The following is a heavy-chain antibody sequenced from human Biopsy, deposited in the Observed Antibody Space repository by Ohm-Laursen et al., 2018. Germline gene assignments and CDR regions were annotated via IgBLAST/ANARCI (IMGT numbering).Heavy chain of an antibody. V-gene: IGHV1-24*01. CDR2: FDPEEGQR. J-gene: IGHJ4*02. Sequence: GSSVKVSCKVSGDRFTEFSIHWVRQAPGKGLEWMGGFDPEEGQRTYAQKFQGRLTMTEDTSADTAYMELRGLRSEDAAVYYCAADSENCGGDCYIYWGQGARVTVSS. D-gene: IGHD2-21*02. CDR3: AADSENCGGDCYIY. CDR1: GDRFTEFS.